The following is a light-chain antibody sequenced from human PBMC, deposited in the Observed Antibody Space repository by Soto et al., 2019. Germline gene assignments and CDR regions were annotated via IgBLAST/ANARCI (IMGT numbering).Light chain of an antibody. J-gene: IGKJ4*01. CDR3: QQYINWPLT. CDR1: QNLSGK. CDR2: GAS. V-gene: IGKV3-15*01. Sequence: EIVMTQAPATLSVSPSERATLSCRASQNLSGKLAWYQQKPGQSPRLLIHGASTRATDIPARFSGSGSGTEFTLTISSLQSEDFAVYFCQQYINWPLTFGGGTRWIS.